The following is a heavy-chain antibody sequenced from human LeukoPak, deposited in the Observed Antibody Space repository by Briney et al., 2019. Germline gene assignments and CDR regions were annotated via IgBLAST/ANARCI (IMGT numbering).Heavy chain of an antibody. CDR3: AKGILRSLDALIDY. Sequence: GGSLRLSCAASGFTFSSYWMSWVRQAPGKGLEWVANIKQDGSEKYYVDSVKGRFTISRDNAKNSLYLQMNSLRAEDTALYYCAKGILRSLDALIDYWGQGTLVTVSS. J-gene: IGHJ4*02. CDR1: GFTFSSYW. V-gene: IGHV3-7*03. CDR2: IKQDGSEK. D-gene: IGHD3-3*01.